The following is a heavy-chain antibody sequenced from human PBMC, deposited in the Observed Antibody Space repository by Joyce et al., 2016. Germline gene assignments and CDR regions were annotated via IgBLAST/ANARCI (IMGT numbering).Heavy chain of an antibody. Sequence: QVRLQESGPGLVKPSETLSLTCNVSGCSINSYYWSWIRQPAGKGLEWIGRIYSTGITNYSPSLKSRVTRSVDTSNNRFSLRMTSMTAADTAVYYCARGLHDSKGFDQWGQGTLVSVSS. D-gene: IGHD3-22*01. J-gene: IGHJ4*02. CDR2: IYSTGIT. CDR1: GCSINSYY. CDR3: ARGLHDSKGFDQ. V-gene: IGHV4-4*07.